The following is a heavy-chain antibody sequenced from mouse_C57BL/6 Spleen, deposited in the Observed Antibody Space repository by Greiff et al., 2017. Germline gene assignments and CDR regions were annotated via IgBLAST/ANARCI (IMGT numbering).Heavy chain of an antibody. V-gene: IGHV1-7*01. J-gene: IGHJ4*01. Sequence: QVQLQQSGAELAKPGASVKLSCKASGYTFTSYWMHWVKQRPGQGLEWIGYINPSSGYTKYTQKFKDKATLTADKSSSTAYMQLSSLTYEDSAVYYCARSPDGMCLREAMDYWGQGTSVTVSS. CDR3: ARSPDGMCLREAMDY. CDR2: INPSSGYT. CDR1: GYTFTSYW.